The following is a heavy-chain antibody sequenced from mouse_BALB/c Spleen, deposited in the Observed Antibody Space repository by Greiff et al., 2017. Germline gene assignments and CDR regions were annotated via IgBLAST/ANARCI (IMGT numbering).Heavy chain of an antibody. CDR1: GYTFTSYW. Sequence: QVQLQQSGAELAKPGASVKMSCKASGYTFTSYWMHWVKQRPGQGLEWIGYINPSTGYTEYNQKFKDKATLTADKSSSTAYMQLSSLTSEDSAVYYCARPGRPYYAMDYWGQGTSVTVSS. J-gene: IGHJ4*01. CDR3: ARPGRPYYAMDY. CDR2: INPSTGYT. V-gene: IGHV1-7*01.